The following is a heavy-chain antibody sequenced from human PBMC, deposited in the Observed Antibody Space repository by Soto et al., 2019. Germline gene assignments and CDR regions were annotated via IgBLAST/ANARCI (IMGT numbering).Heavy chain of an antibody. V-gene: IGHV4-30-4*01. D-gene: IGHD6-19*01. CDR2: IYYSGST. Sequence: SETLSLTCTVSGGSISSGDYYWSWIRQPPGKGLEWIGYIYYSGSTYYNPSLKSRVTISVDTSKNQFSLKLSSVTAEDTAVYYCARDLSTEWLGFYYWGQGTLVTVSS. CDR1: GGSISSGDYY. J-gene: IGHJ4*02. CDR3: ARDLSTEWLGFYY.